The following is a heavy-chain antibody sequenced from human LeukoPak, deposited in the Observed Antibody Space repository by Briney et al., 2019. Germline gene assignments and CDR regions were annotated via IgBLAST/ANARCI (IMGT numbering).Heavy chain of an antibody. V-gene: IGHV4-38-2*02. CDR2: ICHSGST. Sequence: SDTLSLTCTVSHYSISSNYYWDWIRQPPGKGLEWIGSICHSGSTYYNPSLKSRVTISVDTSKNQFSLKLTSVPAADTAVYYCARSSGYMSHWGQGTLVPVSS. D-gene: IGHD3-22*01. CDR3: ARSSGYMSH. CDR1: HYSISSNYY. J-gene: IGHJ4*02.